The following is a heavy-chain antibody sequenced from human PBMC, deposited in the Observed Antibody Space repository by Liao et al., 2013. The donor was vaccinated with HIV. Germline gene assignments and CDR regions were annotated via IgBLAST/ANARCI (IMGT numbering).Heavy chain of an antibody. V-gene: IGHV4-59*01. J-gene: IGHJ4*02. CDR3: ARGASLAAADDY. Sequence: VQLQESGPGLVKPSETLSLSCTVSGGSISSYYWSWIRQPPGKGLEWIGYIYYSGSTNYNPSLKSRVTISVDTSKNQFSLKLSSVTAADTAVYYCARGASLAAADDYWGQGTLVTVSS. CDR2: IYYSGST. CDR1: GGSISSYY. D-gene: IGHD6-13*01.